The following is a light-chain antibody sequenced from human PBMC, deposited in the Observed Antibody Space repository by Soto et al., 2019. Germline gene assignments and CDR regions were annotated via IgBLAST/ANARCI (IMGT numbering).Light chain of an antibody. CDR3: QQYNNWWT. J-gene: IGKJ1*01. CDR2: GAS. V-gene: IGKV3-15*01. CDR1: QSVSSS. Sequence: EIVMTQSPATLSVSPGERATLSCRASQSVSSSLAWYQKKPGQAPRLLIYGASTRAPGIPDRFSGSGSGTEFTLTISSLQSEDFAVYYCQQYNNWWTFGQGTRVAIK.